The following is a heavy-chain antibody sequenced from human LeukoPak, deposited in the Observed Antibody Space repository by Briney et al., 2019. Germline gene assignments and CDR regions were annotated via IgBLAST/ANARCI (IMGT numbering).Heavy chain of an antibody. CDR2: INPNSGGT. CDR1: GYTFTGYY. Sequence: GASVKVSCKASGYTFTGYYMHWVRQAPGQGLEWMGWINPNSGGTNYAQKFQGRVTMTRDTSISTAYMELCRLRSDDTAVYYCARLFGEFLYYFDYWGQGTLVTVSS. CDR3: ARLFGEFLYYFDY. V-gene: IGHV1-2*02. D-gene: IGHD3-10*02. J-gene: IGHJ4*02.